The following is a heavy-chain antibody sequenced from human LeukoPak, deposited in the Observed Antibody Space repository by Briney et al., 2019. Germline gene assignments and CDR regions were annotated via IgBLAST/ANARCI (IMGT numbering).Heavy chain of an antibody. V-gene: IGHV4-31*03. D-gene: IGHD3-10*01. J-gene: IGHJ4*02. CDR3: ARDSVFITMVRGVTKITTGFDY. CDR1: GGSISSGGYC. Sequence: SETLSLTCTVSGGSISSGGYCWSWIRQHPGKGLEWIGYIYYSGSTYYNPSLKSRVTISVDTSKNQFSLKLSSVTAADTAVYYCARDSVFITMVRGVTKITTGFDYWGQGTLVTVSS. CDR2: IYYSGST.